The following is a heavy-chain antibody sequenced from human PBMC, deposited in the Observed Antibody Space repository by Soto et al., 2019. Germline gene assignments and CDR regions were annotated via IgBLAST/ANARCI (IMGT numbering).Heavy chain of an antibody. V-gene: IGHV1-2*02. CDR1: GYTFSGFY. D-gene: IGHD2-8*01. CDR3: RVTGVSEVDY. CDR2: IYPDSGGT. Sequence: GASVKVSCKISGYTFSGFYIHWVRQAPGQGLESMGWIYPDSGGTDYAQKFQGRVTMTRDTSISTAYMELSRLRSDDTAVYYCRVTGVSEVDYWGQGTLVTVSS. J-gene: IGHJ4*02.